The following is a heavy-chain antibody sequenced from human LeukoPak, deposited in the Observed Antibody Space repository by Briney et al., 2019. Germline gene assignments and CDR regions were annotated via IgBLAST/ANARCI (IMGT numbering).Heavy chain of an antibody. CDR3: ARDLPYSDPPDV. V-gene: IGHV4-30-2*01. CDR1: GGSISSGGYY. Sequence: SQTLSLTCTVSGGSISSGGYYWSWIRQPPGKGLEWIGCIYHSGSTYYNPSLKSRVTISADRSKNQFSLKLSSVTAADTAVYYCARDLPYSDPPDVWGKGTTVTVSS. D-gene: IGHD4-17*01. J-gene: IGHJ6*04. CDR2: IYHSGST.